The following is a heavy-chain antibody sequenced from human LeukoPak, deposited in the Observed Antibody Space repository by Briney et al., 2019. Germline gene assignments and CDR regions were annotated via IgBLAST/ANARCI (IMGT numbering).Heavy chain of an antibody. J-gene: IGHJ4*02. D-gene: IGHD5-18*01. CDR3: ARELVDTAMVLDY. CDR1: GFTFDDYA. V-gene: IGHV3-9*01. CDR2: INWSSDRI. Sequence: PGRSLRLSCAASGFTFDDYAMHWVRQAPGKGLEWVSGINWSSDRIGYADSVKGRFTISRDNSKNTLYLQMNSLRAEDTAVYYCARELVDTAMVLDYWGQGTLVTVSS.